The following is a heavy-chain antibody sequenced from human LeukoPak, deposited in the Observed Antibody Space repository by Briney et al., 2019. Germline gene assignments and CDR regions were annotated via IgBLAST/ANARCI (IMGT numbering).Heavy chain of an antibody. CDR1: GFTFRSHA. V-gene: IGHV3-23*01. D-gene: IGHD3-10*01. CDR3: AKDYISGSGKFEP. J-gene: IGHJ5*02. CDR2: MRNTVHDS. Sequence: TGGSLRLSCAATGFTFRSHAMSWVRQAPGKGLEWVSGMRNTVHDSYYADSVKGRFAISRDNSKYTLFLQINSLRAEDTALYYCAKDYISGSGKFEPWGQGTLVTVSS.